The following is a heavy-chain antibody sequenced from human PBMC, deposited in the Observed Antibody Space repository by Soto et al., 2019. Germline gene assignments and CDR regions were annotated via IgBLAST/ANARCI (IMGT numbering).Heavy chain of an antibody. CDR2: ITGYSAN. V-gene: IGHV1-18*01. D-gene: IGHD3-3*01. CDR3: ARVGYDFWSGSKRPPWSYMDV. Sequence: ASVKVSCKTSGYTFTNFAFIWERRAPGQGPNWMRWITGYSANIRGRVTMTTDTSTTTGYMDLRSLRSDDTAVYYCARVGYDFWSGSKRPPWSYMDVWGKGTTVTVYS. J-gene: IGHJ6*03. CDR1: GYTFTNFA.